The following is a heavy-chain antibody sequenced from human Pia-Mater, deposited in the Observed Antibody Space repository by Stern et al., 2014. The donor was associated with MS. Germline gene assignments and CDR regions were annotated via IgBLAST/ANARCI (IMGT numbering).Heavy chain of an antibody. CDR1: GFTFSSYW. CDR2: INSDGSST. V-gene: IGHV3-74*02. CDR3: ARIAGVRSWIQPLDY. J-gene: IGHJ4*02. D-gene: IGHD5-18*01. Sequence: EVQLVESGGGLVQPGGSLRLSCVASGFTFSSYWMHWVRQAPGKGLAWVSRINSDGSSTTYADSVKGRFTISRDNAKNTLYLQMNSLRAEDTAVYYCARIAGVRSWIQPLDYWGQGTLVTVSS.